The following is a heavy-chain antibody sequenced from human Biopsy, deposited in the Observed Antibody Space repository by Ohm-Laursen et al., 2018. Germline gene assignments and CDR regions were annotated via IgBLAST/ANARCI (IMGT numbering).Heavy chain of an antibody. V-gene: IGHV1-2*02. CDR1: GYTFNDYY. CDR3: ARKSFYESGGFDY. Sequence: SVKVSCKASGYTFNDYYIHWVRQAPGQGLEWMGWSKPNHNTKYAEKFQDRVTLTRDTTTGTAYMELSSLRRDDTAIYYCARKSFYESGGFDYWGQGTLVSVS. CDR2: SKPNHNT. J-gene: IGHJ4*02. D-gene: IGHD3-22*01.